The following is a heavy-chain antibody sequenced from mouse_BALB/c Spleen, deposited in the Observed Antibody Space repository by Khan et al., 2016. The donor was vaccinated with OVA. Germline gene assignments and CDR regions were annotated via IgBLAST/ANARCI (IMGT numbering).Heavy chain of an antibody. J-gene: IGHJ2*01. CDR1: GYTFTTYW. CDR3: ARDRIDY. CDR2: INPTSGYT. Sequence: VQLQQSGAELAKPGASVKMSCKASGYTFTTYWMHWVKQRPGQGLEWIGYINPTSGYTDYNPQFKDKATLTADKSSSTAYMQLSSLTSDDSAVYYCARDRIDYWGQGTTLTVSS. V-gene: IGHV1-7*01.